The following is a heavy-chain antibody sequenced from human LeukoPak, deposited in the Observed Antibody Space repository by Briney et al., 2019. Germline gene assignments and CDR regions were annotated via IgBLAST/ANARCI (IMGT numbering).Heavy chain of an antibody. CDR1: GFTFSSYG. D-gene: IGHD3-10*01. CDR2: IWYDGSNK. Sequence: GGSLRLSCAASGFTFSSYGMHWVRQAPGKGLEWVAVIWYDGSNKYYADSVKGRFTISRDNSKNTLYLQMNSLRAEDTAVYYCAKDPLSGFPFDYWGQGTLVTVSS. CDR3: AKDPLSGFPFDY. J-gene: IGHJ4*02. V-gene: IGHV3-33*06.